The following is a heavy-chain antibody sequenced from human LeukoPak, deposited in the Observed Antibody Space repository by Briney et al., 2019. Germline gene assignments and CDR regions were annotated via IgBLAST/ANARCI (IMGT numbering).Heavy chain of an antibody. CDR3: ASTSPSYDFWSGYSIDY. V-gene: IGHV1-2*02. Sequence: GASVKVSCKASGYTFTGYYMHWVRQAPGQGLEWMGWINPNSGGTNYAQKFQGRVTMTRDTSISTAYMELSRLRSDDTAVYYCASTSPSYDFWSGYSIDYWGQGTLVTVSS. CDR2: INPNSGGT. D-gene: IGHD3-3*01. CDR1: GYTFTGYY. J-gene: IGHJ4*02.